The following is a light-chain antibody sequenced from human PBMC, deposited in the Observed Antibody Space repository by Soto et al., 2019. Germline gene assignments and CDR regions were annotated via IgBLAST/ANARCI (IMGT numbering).Light chain of an antibody. Sequence: EIVMTQSPATLSVSPGERATLSCRASQSVSSNLAWYQQKPGQAPRLLIYGASTRATGIPARFSGSRSGTEFTLTISSLQSEDFAVYYCQQYNTWPPWTFGQGTNLEIK. V-gene: IGKV3-15*01. J-gene: IGKJ2*02. CDR3: QQYNTWPPWT. CDR1: QSVSSN. CDR2: GAS.